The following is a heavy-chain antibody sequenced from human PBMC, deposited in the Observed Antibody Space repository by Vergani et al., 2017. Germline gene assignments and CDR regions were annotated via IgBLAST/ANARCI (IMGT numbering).Heavy chain of an antibody. CDR3: ARHPVLRYFDWPGWFDP. J-gene: IGHJ5*02. V-gene: IGHV4-39*01. Sequence: QLQLQESGPGLVKPSETLSLTCTVSGCSISSSSYYWGWIRQPPGKGLEWIGSIYYSGSTYYNPSLKSRVTISVDTYKNQFSLKLSSVTAADTAVYYCARHPVLRYFDWPGWFDPWGQGTLVTVSS. CDR2: IYYSGST. D-gene: IGHD3-9*01. CDR1: GCSISSSSYY.